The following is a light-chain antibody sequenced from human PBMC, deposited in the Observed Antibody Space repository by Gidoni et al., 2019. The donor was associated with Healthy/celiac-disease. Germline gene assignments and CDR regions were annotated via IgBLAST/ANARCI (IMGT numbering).Light chain of an antibody. CDR1: QSVSSN. CDR3: QQYNNWHPWT. Sequence: VLTQSPATLSVSPGERATLSCRASQSVSSNLAWYQQKPGQAPRLLIYGASTRANGIPARFSGSGSGTEFTITISSLQSEDFAVYYCQQYNNWHPWTFGQGTKVEIK. V-gene: IGKV3-15*01. J-gene: IGKJ1*01. CDR2: GAS.